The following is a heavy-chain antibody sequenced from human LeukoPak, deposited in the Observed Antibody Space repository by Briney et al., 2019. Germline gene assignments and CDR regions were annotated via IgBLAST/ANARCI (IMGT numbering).Heavy chain of an antibody. D-gene: IGHD3-10*02. Sequence: GGSLRLSCAASGFTFSSYAMSWVRQAPGKGLEWVSAISGSGGRTYYADSVKGRFTISRDNSKNTLYLQMNSLRAEDTAVHYCAKDHVLAPWTPFDYWGQGTLAPVSS. V-gene: IGHV3-23*01. CDR3: AKDHVLAPWTPFDY. CDR1: GFTFSSYA. J-gene: IGHJ4*02. CDR2: ISGSGGRT.